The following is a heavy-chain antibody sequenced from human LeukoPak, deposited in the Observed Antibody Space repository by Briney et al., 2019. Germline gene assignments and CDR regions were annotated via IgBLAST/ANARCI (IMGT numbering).Heavy chain of an antibody. CDR2: ISAYNGNT. Sequence: ASVTVSCKASGYTFTSYGISWVRQAPGQGLEWMGWISAYNGNTNYAQKLQGRVTMTTDTSTSTAYMELRSLRSDDTAVYYCARGYDILTGYYSDDYWGQGTLVTVSS. CDR3: ARGYDILTGYYSDDY. J-gene: IGHJ4*02. D-gene: IGHD3-9*01. V-gene: IGHV1-18*01. CDR1: GYTFTSYG.